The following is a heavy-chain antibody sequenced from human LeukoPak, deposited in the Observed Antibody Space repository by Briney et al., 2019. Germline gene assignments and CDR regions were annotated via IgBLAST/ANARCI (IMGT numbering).Heavy chain of an antibody. Sequence: GGSLRLSCVASGFTVSSSYMSWVRQAPGKGLGWVSIIYGGGSTYSADTVKGRFTISRDNSKNTLYLQMNSLRAEDTAVYYCARYCSGGDCPPPWHGGQGPLVTVSS. CDR1: GFTVSSSY. J-gene: IGHJ1*01. CDR3: ARYCSGGDCPPPWH. D-gene: IGHD2-15*01. V-gene: IGHV3-53*01. CDR2: IYGGGST.